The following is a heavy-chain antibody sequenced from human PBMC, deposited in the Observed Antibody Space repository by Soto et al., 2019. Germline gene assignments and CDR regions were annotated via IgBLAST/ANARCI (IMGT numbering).Heavy chain of an antibody. CDR2: IWYDGSNK. CDR3: AGEQQLVGGGWFDP. D-gene: IGHD6-13*01. J-gene: IGHJ5*02. V-gene: IGHV3-33*01. Sequence: GGSLRLSCAASGFTFSSYGMHWVRQAPGKGLEWVAVIWYDGSNKYYADSVKGRFTISRDNSKNTLYLQMNSLRAEDTAVYYCAGEQQLVGGGWFDPWGQGTLVTVSS. CDR1: GFTFSSYG.